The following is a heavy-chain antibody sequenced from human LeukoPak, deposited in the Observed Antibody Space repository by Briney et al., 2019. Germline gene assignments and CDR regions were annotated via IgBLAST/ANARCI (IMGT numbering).Heavy chain of an antibody. CDR3: ARGSYCSGGSCFDY. CDR2: ISSSSSYI. J-gene: IGHJ4*02. V-gene: IGHV3-21*01. D-gene: IGHD2-15*01. Sequence: KPGGSLRLSCAAPGFTFSSYSMNWVRQAPGKGLEWVSSISSSSSYIYYADSVKGRFTISRDNAKNSLYLQMNSLRAEDTAVYYCARGSYCSGGSCFDYWGQGTLVAVSS. CDR1: GFTFSSYS.